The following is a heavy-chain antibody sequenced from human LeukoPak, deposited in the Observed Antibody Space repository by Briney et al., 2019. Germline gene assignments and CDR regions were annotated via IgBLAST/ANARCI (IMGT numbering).Heavy chain of an antibody. CDR1: GGSISSGGYS. D-gene: IGHD3-10*01. CDR2: IYNSGST. CDR3: ARQYYGSETYGYYFDY. J-gene: IGHJ4*02. V-gene: IGHV4-30-2*01. Sequence: SQTLSLTRAVPGGSISSGGYSWSWIRQPPGKGLEWIGYIYNSGSTYYNPSLKSRVTISVDRSKNQFSLKLSSVTAADTAVYYCARQYYGSETYGYYFDYWGQGTLVTVSS.